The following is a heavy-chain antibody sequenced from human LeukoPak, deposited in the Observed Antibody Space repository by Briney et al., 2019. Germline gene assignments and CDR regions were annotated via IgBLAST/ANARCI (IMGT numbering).Heavy chain of an antibody. J-gene: IGHJ4*02. V-gene: IGHV3-66*01. Sequence: GGSLRLSCAASGFTVSSIYMSWVRQAPGKGLEWVSVIYSGGSTYYADSVKGRFTISRDNSKNTLYLQMNSLRAEDTAVYYCARDWLLWFGELSGYFDYWGQGTLVTVSS. CDR3: ARDWLLWFGELSGYFDY. D-gene: IGHD3-10*01. CDR1: GFTVSSIY. CDR2: IYSGGST.